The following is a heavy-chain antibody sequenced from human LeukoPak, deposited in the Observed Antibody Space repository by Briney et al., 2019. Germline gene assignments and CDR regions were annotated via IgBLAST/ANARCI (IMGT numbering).Heavy chain of an antibody. Sequence: ASVNVPCKASGYTFTGYYIHWVRQAPGQGLEWMGWINPNSGGTNFAQSFQGRVTLTRDTSISTAYMELSRLRSDDTAVFYCARDRVGAGRNSFDYWGQGTLVTVSS. V-gene: IGHV1-2*02. CDR1: GYTFTGYY. J-gene: IGHJ4*02. D-gene: IGHD1-26*01. CDR3: ARDRVGAGRNSFDY. CDR2: INPNSGGT.